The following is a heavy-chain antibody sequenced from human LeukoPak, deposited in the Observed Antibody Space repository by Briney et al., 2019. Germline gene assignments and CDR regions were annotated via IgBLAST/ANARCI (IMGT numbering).Heavy chain of an antibody. CDR1: GYTFTSYY. Sequence: ASVKVSCKASGYTFTSYYMHWVRQAPGQGLEWMGTINPSGGSTSYAQKFQGRVTMTRDMSTSTVYMELSSLRSEDTAVYYCARESSISSSWYVVNWFDPWGQGTLVTVSS. J-gene: IGHJ5*02. D-gene: IGHD6-13*01. CDR3: ARESSISSSWYVVNWFDP. V-gene: IGHV1-46*01. CDR2: INPSGGST.